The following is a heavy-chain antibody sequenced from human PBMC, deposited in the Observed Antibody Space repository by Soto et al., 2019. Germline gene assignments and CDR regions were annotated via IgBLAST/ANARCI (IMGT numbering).Heavy chain of an antibody. D-gene: IGHD7-27*01. Sequence: EVQLVESGGGLVQPGGSLRLSCAASGFAFRTYSLSWVRQAPGKGLEWVAYIDTSSSTMHYADSVEGRFAISRDNAMSSLYLQVNSLRDEDSASYYCARDKLTGDYREALDIWGQGTVVTVSS. CDR1: GFAFRTYS. V-gene: IGHV3-48*02. CDR3: ARDKLTGDYREALDI. CDR2: IDTSSSTM. J-gene: IGHJ3*02.